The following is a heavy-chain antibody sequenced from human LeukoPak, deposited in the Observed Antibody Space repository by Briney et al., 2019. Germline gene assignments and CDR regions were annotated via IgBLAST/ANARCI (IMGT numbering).Heavy chain of an antibody. Sequence: ETLSLTCTVSGGSIGTFYWSWIRQAPGKGLEWVSAIIGSGDTTYYAASVKGRLTISRDNSKNTLYLQMNSLRAEDTAVYYCAKVTGGDMITYGGLDYWGQGTLVTVSS. CDR2: IIGSGDTT. V-gene: IGHV3-23*01. J-gene: IGHJ4*02. D-gene: IGHD3-16*01. CDR3: AKVTGGDMITYGGLDY. CDR1: GGSIGTFY.